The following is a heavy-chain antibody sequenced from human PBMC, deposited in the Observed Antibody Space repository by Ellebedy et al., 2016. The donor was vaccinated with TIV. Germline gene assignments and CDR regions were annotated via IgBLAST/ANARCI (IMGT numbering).Heavy chain of an antibody. CDR3: ATGRIAVAGTPIDY. D-gene: IGHD6-19*01. Sequence: AASVKVSCKVSGYTLTELSMHWVRQAPGKGLEWMGGFDPEDGETIYAQKFQGRVTMTEDTSTDTAYMELSSLRSEDTAVYYCATGRIAVAGTPIDYWGQGTLVTVSS. CDR2: FDPEDGET. J-gene: IGHJ4*02. CDR1: GYTLTELS. V-gene: IGHV1-24*01.